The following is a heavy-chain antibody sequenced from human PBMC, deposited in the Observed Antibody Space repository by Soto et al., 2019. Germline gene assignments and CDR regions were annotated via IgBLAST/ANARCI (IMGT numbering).Heavy chain of an antibody. CDR3: VRGRSTENP. CDR1: GFIFSDSW. J-gene: IGHJ5*02. CDR2: INEDGSQQ. Sequence: EVHLVESGGGLVQLGVSLRLSCAASGFIFSDSWMSWVRQSPGRGLEWVNNINEDGSQQYYLASVKGRFTISRDNARQSVYLQMNSLRVEDTAVYFCVRGRSTENPWGQGTVVT. V-gene: IGHV3-7*03.